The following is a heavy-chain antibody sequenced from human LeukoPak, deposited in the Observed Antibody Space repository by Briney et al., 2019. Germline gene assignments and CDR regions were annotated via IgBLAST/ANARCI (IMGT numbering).Heavy chain of an antibody. V-gene: IGHV1-18*01. Sequence: GASVKVSCEASGYTFVSHGISWVRQAPGQGLEWMGWISAYNGYTNYAQKLQGRVTMTTDTSTSTAYMELSSLRSDDTAVYYCAKDSTYYDVLTGNYYYYYGMDVWGQGTTVTVSS. CDR1: GYTFVSHG. D-gene: IGHD3-9*01. CDR2: ISAYNGYT. J-gene: IGHJ6*02. CDR3: AKDSTYYDVLTGNYYYYYGMDV.